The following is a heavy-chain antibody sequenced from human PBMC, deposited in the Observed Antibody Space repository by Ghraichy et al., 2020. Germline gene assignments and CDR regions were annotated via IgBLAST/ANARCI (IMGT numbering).Heavy chain of an antibody. D-gene: IGHD3-22*01. CDR3: ARGVVLDY. CDR2: INHSGST. CDR1: GGSFSGYY. J-gene: IGHJ4*02. Sequence: ATLSHTCAVYGGSFSGYYWSWIRQPPGKGLEWIGEINHSGSTNYNPSLKSRVTISVDTSKNQFSLKLSSVTAADTAVYYCARGVVLDYWGQGTLVTVSS. V-gene: IGHV4-34*01.